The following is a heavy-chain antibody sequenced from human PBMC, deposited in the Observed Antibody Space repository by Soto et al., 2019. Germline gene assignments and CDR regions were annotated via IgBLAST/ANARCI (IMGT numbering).Heavy chain of an antibody. D-gene: IGHD3-16*01. V-gene: IGHV3-23*01. CDR2: MSGSGIST. CDR3: ATVAGSSAYNYYDY. CDR1: GFTFSSYA. J-gene: IGHJ4*02. Sequence: DVQLLESGGGLVQPGGSLRLSCADSGFTFSSYAMTWVLQAPRKGLELVSGMSGSGISTYYADSMKGRFTISSDNSKKTLYMQMNRLRADDTAVYYCATVAGSSAYNYYDYWGQGTLVTVSS.